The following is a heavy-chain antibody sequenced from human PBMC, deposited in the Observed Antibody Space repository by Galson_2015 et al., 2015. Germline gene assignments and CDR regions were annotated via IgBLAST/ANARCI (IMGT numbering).Heavy chain of an antibody. Sequence: SLRLSCAASGFSVSSIGVSWVRQAPGKGLEWVSSISKGGVTYYADSVKGRVTISRDSSKNTVYMQMNSLAAEDTAGYYCACLHSGHWGQGTLVTVSS. V-gene: IGHV3-23*01. CDR2: ISKGGVT. D-gene: IGHD5/OR15-5a*01. J-gene: IGHJ4*02. CDR3: ACLHSGH. CDR1: GFSVSSIG.